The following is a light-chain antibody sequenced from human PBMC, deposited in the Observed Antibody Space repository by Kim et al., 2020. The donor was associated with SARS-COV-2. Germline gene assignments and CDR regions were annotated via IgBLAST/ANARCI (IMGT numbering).Light chain of an antibody. J-gene: IGLJ3*02. CDR3: LSYDSNLSCAV. V-gene: IGLV1-40*01. CDR1: GPNIGSDYV. CDR2: SND. Sequence: QSVLTQPPSVSGAPGQRVTISCYGTGPNIGSDYVVHWYHQLPGDAPKVVIYSNDKRPSGVPDRFSGSQSGPSASLSISGLQPDDEGYYYCLSYDSNLSCAVFGGGTQLTVL.